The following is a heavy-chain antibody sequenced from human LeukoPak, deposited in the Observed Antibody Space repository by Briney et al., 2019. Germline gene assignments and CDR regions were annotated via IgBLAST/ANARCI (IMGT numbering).Heavy chain of an antibody. V-gene: IGHV4-39*01. J-gene: IGHJ3*02. D-gene: IGHD6-13*01. CDR2: IYYTGST. Sequence: PSETLSLTCTVSGGSISSSSYYWGWIRQPPGKGLEWIGSIYYTGSTYYNPSLKSRVTISVDTSKNQFSLKLSSVTAADTAVYYCARHAQQLVPDDAFDIWGQGTMVTVSS. CDR1: GGSISSSSYY. CDR3: ARHAQQLVPDDAFDI.